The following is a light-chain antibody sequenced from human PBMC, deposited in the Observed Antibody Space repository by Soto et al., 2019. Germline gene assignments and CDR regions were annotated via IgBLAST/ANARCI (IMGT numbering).Light chain of an antibody. CDR1: QSVTNSF. V-gene: IGKV3-20*01. CDR3: QQYGSLPYT. J-gene: IGKJ2*01. Sequence: DIVLTQSPGTLSLSPGEGATLSCRASQSVTNSFLAWYHQKPGQAPRLLIYHAFTRATGVPDRFSGSGSGTDLTLSINRLEPEDFAVYYCQQYGSLPYTFGQGTKLEIK. CDR2: HAF.